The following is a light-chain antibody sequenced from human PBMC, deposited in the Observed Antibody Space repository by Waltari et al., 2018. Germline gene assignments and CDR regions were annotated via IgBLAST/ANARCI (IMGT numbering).Light chain of an antibody. Sequence: EVVLTQSPGTLSLSPGERATLSYRASQSVSSSYLAWYRQKPGQAPRLLIYGAFNRAAGLPDRFSGSGSGTDFTLTINRLEPEDFAVYYCQHYGSTQYTFGQGTKLEI. CDR2: GAF. CDR3: QHYGSTQYT. V-gene: IGKV3-20*01. CDR1: QSVSSSY. J-gene: IGKJ2*01.